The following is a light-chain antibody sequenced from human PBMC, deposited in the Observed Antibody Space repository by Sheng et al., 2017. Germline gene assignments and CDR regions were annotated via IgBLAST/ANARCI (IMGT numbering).Light chain of an antibody. CDR1: SGHSSDA. Sequence: QLVLTQSPSASASLGASVKLTCTLSSGHSSDAIAWHQQLPEKGPRFLMKLKSDGSHIKGDGIPDRFSGSTSGAERYLTISSLQSEDEADYYCQTWGAGTSVLFGGGTKLTV. V-gene: IGLV4-69*01. CDR2: LKSDGSH. CDR3: QTWGAGTSVL. J-gene: IGLJ2*01.